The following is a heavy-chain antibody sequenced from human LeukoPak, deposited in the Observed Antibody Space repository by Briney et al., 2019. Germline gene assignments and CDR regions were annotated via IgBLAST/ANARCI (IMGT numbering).Heavy chain of an antibody. D-gene: IGHD6-6*01. CDR1: GGSFSGYH. CDR3: ARPLSSSSFYYYYGMDV. J-gene: IGHJ6*02. CDR2: INHSGST. Sequence: SETLSLTCAVYGGSFSGYHWSWIRQPPGKGLEWIGEINHSGSTNYNPSLKSRVTISVDTSKNQFSLKLSSVTAADTAVYYCARPLSSSSFYYYYGMDVWGQGTTVTVSS. V-gene: IGHV4-34*01.